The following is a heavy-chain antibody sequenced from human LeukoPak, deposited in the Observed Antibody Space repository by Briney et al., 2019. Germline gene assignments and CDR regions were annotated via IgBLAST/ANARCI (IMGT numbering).Heavy chain of an antibody. V-gene: IGHV3-64*01. Sequence: GGSLRLSCAASGFTLRYGMSWVRQAPGKGLEYVSAISSNGGSTYYANSVKGRFTISRDNSKNTLYLQMGSLRAEDMAVYYCARERVDVRGDSSGCLDYWGQGTLVTVSS. CDR1: GFTLRYG. D-gene: IGHD3-22*01. CDR2: ISSNGGST. J-gene: IGHJ4*02. CDR3: ARERVDVRGDSSGCLDY.